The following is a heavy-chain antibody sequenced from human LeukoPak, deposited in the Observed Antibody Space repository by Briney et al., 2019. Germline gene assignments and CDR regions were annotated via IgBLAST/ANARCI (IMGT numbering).Heavy chain of an antibody. V-gene: IGHV4-4*02. J-gene: IGHJ4*02. CDR2: IYHSGST. CDR3: ARAPGGPVEMALTP. CDR1: GGSISSSNW. D-gene: IGHD5-24*01. Sequence: SETLSLTCAVSGGSISSSNWWSWVRQPPGKGLEWIGEIYHSGSTNYNPSLKSRVTISVDKSKNQFSLKLSSVTAADTAVYYCARAPGGPVEMALTPWGQGTLVTVSS.